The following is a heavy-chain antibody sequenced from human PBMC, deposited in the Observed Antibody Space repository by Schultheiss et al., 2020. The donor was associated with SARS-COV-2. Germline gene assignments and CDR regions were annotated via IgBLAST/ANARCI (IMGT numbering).Heavy chain of an antibody. V-gene: IGHV3-7*03. CDR2: IKQDGSEK. D-gene: IGHD4-11*01. CDR1: GFTFSSYW. CDR3: AKDRGLQYPNWFDP. Sequence: GGSLRLSCAASGFTFSSYWMSWVRQAPGKGLEWVANIKQDGSEKYYVDSVKGRFTISRDNAKNSLYLQMNSLRAEDTAVYYCAKDRGLQYPNWFDPWGQGTLVTVSS. J-gene: IGHJ5*02.